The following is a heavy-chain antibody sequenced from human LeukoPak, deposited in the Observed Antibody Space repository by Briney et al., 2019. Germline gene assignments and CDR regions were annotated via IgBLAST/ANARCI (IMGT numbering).Heavy chain of an antibody. Sequence: RGSLCLSRAVSGFALSRFYMSWVRQAPGKGLEWVANIKQAGREKYYVDSVKGRFTISRDNAKNSLYLQMNSLRAQHTAVYYLGRFNSLRFREREVYCDYGGQGTLVTVSS. J-gene: IGHJ4*02. CDR3: GRFNSLRFREREVYCDY. CDR2: IKQAGREK. D-gene: IGHD3-10*01. CDR1: GFALSRFY. V-gene: IGHV3-7*04.